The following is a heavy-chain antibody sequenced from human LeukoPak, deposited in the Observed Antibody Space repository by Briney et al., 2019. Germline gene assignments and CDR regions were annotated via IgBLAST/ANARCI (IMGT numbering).Heavy chain of an antibody. V-gene: IGHV4-39*07. Sequence: PSETLSLTCTVSGGSISTRSYYWGWIRQPPGKGLEWIGTIFHSGSTYYNPSLKSRVTISIDTSKSQFSLRLTSVTAADTAVYYCARQDGSSAWYGHIDYWGQGTLVTVSS. CDR1: GGSISTRSYY. CDR2: IFHSGST. D-gene: IGHD6-19*01. CDR3: ARQDGSSAWYGHIDY. J-gene: IGHJ4*02.